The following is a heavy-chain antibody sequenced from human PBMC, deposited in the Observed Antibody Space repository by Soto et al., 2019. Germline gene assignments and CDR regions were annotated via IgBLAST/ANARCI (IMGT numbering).Heavy chain of an antibody. V-gene: IGHV4-31*03. CDR2: IYYSGST. CDR3: AREGAAAGTHFDD. CDR1: GGSISSGGYY. Sequence: SETLSLTCTVSGGSISSGGYYWSWIRQHPGKGLEWIGYIYYSGSTYYNPSLKSRVTISVDTSKNQFSLKLSSVTAADTAVYFCAREGAAAGTHFDDRGQGTPVTVSS. J-gene: IGHJ4*02. D-gene: IGHD6-13*01.